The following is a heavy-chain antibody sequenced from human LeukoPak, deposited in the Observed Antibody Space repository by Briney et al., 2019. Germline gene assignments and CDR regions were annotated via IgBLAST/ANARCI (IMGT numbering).Heavy chain of an antibody. J-gene: IGHJ5*02. D-gene: IGHD3-10*01. V-gene: IGHV4-34*01. CDR1: GGSFSGYY. CDR2: INHSGST. CDR3: ARGHTFGSGRTGNWFDP. Sequence: SETLSLTCAVYGGSFSGYYWSWIRQPPGKGLEWIGEINHSGSTNYNPSLKSRVTISVDTSKNQFSLKLSSVTAADTAVYYCARGHTFGSGRTGNWFDPWGQGTLVTVSS.